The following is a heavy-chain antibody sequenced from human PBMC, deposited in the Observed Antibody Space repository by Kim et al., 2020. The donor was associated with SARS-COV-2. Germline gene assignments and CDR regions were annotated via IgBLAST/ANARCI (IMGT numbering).Heavy chain of an antibody. Sequence: GGSLRLSCAASGFTFSSYWMHWVRQAPGKGLVWVSRINSDGSSTSCADSVKGRFTISRDNAKNTLYLQMNSLRAEDTAVYYCARGRDLYYFDYWGQGTLVTVSS. CDR1: GFTFSSYW. J-gene: IGHJ4*02. D-gene: IGHD3-3*01. V-gene: IGHV3-74*01. CDR2: INSDGSST. CDR3: ARGRDLYYFDY.